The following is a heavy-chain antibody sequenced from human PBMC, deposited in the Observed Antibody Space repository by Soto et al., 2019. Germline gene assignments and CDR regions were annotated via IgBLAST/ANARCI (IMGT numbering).Heavy chain of an antibody. CDR3: ARVRRNDASDYYGMDV. V-gene: IGHV3-48*02. J-gene: IGHJ6*02. CDR2: ISSGSTTI. CDR1: GFSFSTST. Sequence: PGGSLRLSCAASGFSFSTSTMNWVRQAPGKGLEWVSYISSGSTTIYYADSVKGRFTISRDNGKNSLYLQINSLRDEDTAVYYCARVRRNDASDYYGMDVWGQGTTVTVSS. D-gene: IGHD1-1*01.